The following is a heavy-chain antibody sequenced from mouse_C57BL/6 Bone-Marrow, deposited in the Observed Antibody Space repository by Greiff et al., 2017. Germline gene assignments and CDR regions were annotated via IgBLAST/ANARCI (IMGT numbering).Heavy chain of an antibody. V-gene: IGHV1-81*01. CDR2: IYPRSGNT. CDR3: ARKPLYLGYAMDY. J-gene: IGHJ4*01. Sequence: QVQLQPSGAELARPGASVKLSCKASGYTFTSYGISWVKQRTGQGLEWIGEIYPRSGNTYYNEKFKGKATLTADKSSSTAYMELRSLTSEDSAVDCCARKPLYLGYAMDYWGQGTSVTVSS. CDR1: GYTFTSYG.